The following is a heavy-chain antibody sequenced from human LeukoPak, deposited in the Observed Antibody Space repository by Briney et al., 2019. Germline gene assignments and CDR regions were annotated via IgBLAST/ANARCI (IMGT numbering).Heavy chain of an antibody. V-gene: IGHV3-7*01. Sequence: GGALTLSCAASGFTFSSYWMSELGQAGAKGLEWVANIKQDGSEKYSVDSVKGRFTISKDNAKNSLYLQMNSLRAEHTAVYYCARGYGNYAYWGQGPLLTVSS. CDR1: GFTFSSYW. D-gene: IGHD4-11*01. CDR3: ARGYGNYAY. CDR2: IKQDGSEK. J-gene: IGHJ4*02.